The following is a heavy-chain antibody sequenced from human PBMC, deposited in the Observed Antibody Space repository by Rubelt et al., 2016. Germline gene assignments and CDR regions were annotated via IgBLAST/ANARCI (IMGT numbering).Heavy chain of an antibody. V-gene: IGHV4-39*07. CDR3: ARNITMVRGVRYGAFDV. CDR1: GGSISSSSYY. Sequence: QLQLQESGPGLVKPSETLSLTCSVSGGSISSSSYYWGWIRQPPGTGLEWIGSVSYSGSTCYNPSLKSRVTISVDTSKNQFSLNLISMTAADTAVYYCARNITMVRGVRYGAFDVWGQGTMVTVSS. J-gene: IGHJ3*01. D-gene: IGHD3-10*01. CDR2: VSYSGST.